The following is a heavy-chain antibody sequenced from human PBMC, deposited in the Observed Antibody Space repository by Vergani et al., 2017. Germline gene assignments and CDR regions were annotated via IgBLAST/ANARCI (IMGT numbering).Heavy chain of an antibody. V-gene: IGHV4-34*01. J-gene: IGHJ4*02. D-gene: IGHD2-2*01. CDR1: GGSFSGYY. CDR3: ARRGVVVPAAPDY. CDR2: INHSGST. Sequence: QLQLQESGPGLLKPSETLSLTCAVYGGSFSGYYWSWIRQPPGKGLEWIGEINHSGSTNYNPSLKSRVTISVDTSKNQFSLKLSSVTAADTAVYYCARRGVVVPAAPDYWGQGTLVTVSS.